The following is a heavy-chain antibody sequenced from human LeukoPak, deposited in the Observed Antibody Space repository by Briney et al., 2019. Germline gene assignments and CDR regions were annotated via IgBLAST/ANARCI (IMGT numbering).Heavy chain of an antibody. V-gene: IGHV3-23*01. CDR2: TSGSGGST. CDR1: GFTFSSYA. Sequence: GGSLRLSCAASGFTFSSYAMSWVRQAPGKGLEWVSATSGSGGSTYYADSVKGRFTISRDNSKNTLYLQMNSLRAEDTAVYYCASHYYYDSSGNLDYWGQGTLVTVSS. CDR3: ASHYYYDSSGNLDY. J-gene: IGHJ4*02. D-gene: IGHD3-22*01.